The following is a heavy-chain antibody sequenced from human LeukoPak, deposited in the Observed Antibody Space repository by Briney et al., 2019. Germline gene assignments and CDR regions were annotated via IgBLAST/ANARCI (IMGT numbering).Heavy chain of an antibody. J-gene: IGHJ6*02. CDR2: INTKTGSP. CDR3: ARDGAPSYYYYYGMDV. V-gene: IGHV7-4-1*02. CDR1: RYTFTDYA. D-gene: IGHD1-26*01. Sequence: ASVNVSCTASRYTFTDYAMNWVRQAPGHGLEWMGWINTKTGSPTYAQGFIGRFVFSLDTSVSTAYLQISSLKAEDTAVYYCARDGAPSYYYYYGMDVWGQGTTVTVSS.